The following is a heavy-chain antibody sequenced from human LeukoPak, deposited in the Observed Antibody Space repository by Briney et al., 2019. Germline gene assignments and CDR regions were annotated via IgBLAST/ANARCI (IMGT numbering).Heavy chain of an antibody. CDR3: ARDRVGTNPNWFDP. D-gene: IGHD1/OR15-1a*01. CDR2: INPNSGGA. V-gene: IGHV1-2*02. CDR1: GYTFSVYS. Sequence: ASVKVSCKASGYTFSVYSMHWVRQAPGQGLEWMGWINPNSGGANYAQKFQGRVTLTRDTSISTAYMELSNLRSDDTAVYYCARDRVGTNPNWFDPLGPGNTGHCLL. J-gene: IGHJ5*02.